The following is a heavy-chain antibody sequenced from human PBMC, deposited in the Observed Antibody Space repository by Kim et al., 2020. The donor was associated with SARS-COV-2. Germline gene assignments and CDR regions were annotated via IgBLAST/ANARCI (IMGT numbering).Heavy chain of an antibody. CDR3: ARTHDDDYSNYRYYYYGMDV. CDR1: GYTFTSYG. V-gene: IGHV1-18*01. CDR2: ISAYNGNT. Sequence: ASVKVSCKASGYTFTSYGISWVRQAPGQGLEWMGWISAYNGNTNYAQKLQGRVTMTTDTSTSTAYMELRSLRSDDTAVYYCARTHDDDYSNYRYYYYGMDVWGQGTTVTVSS. J-gene: IGHJ6*02. D-gene: IGHD4-4*01.